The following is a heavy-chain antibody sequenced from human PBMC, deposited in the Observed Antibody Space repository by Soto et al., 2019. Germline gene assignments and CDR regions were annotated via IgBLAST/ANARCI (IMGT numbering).Heavy chain of an antibody. J-gene: IGHJ5*02. Sequence: SETLSLTCTVSGDSISSTNYYWGWIRQPPGKGLEWIGNVYYNGFTYYNPSLKSRVTISVDTSKNHFSLKLTSVTAADTAVYYCARQDDFWSGSNWFDPWGQGTLVTVSS. V-gene: IGHV4-39*01. CDR2: VYYNGFT. CDR3: ARQDDFWSGSNWFDP. CDR1: GDSISSTNYY. D-gene: IGHD3-3*01.